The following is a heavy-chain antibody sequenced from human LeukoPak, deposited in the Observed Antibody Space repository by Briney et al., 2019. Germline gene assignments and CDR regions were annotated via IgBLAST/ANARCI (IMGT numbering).Heavy chain of an antibody. V-gene: IGHV4-34*01. CDR1: RGSFRGYY. CDR3: ARRSRFTAGAFDY. CDR2: ISHSGST. D-gene: IGHD1-26*01. J-gene: IGHJ4*02. Sequence: PSETLSLTCAAYRGSFRGYYWSWIRQPPGTGLEWIGEISHSGSTTSNPSLKSRVTISGDTSKNQFSLKLSSVTAADTAVYYCARRSRFTAGAFDYWGQGTLVTVSS.